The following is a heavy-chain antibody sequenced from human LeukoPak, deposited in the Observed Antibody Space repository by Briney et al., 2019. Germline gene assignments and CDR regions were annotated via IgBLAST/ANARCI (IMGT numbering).Heavy chain of an antibody. J-gene: IGHJ3*02. D-gene: IGHD2-8*01. V-gene: IGHV3-30*14. CDR3: AREVMAKRRAFDI. CDR2: ISYDGSNK. Sequence: GGSLRLSCAASGFTFSSYVMHWVRQAPGKGLEWVAVISYDGSNKYYADSVKGRFTISRHTSKKTLYLQMNSLRAEDTAVYYCAREVMAKRRAFDIWGQGTVVTVSS. CDR1: GFTFSSYV.